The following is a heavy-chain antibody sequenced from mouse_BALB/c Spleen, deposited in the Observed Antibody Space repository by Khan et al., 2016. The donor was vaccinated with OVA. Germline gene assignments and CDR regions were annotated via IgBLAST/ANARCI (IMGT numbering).Heavy chain of an antibody. V-gene: IGHV2-9*02. CDR1: GFSLSSYG. Sequence: QVQLKESGPGLVAPSQSLSITCTVSGFSLSSYGVHWVRQPPGKGLEWLGVIWAGGSTNYNSALMSRLSISTDKSKVQVFLKMNSLQTDDTAMYYCARYYGNYGWYFDVWGAGTTVTVSS. CDR2: IWAGGST. CDR3: ARYYGNYGWYFDV. J-gene: IGHJ1*01. D-gene: IGHD2-1*01.